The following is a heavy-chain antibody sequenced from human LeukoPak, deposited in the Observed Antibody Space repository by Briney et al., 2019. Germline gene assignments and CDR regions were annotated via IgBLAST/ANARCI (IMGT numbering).Heavy chain of an antibody. CDR1: GFTFSSYA. V-gene: IGHV3-23*01. J-gene: IGHJ4*02. CDR2: ISDSGGFT. D-gene: IGHD3-22*01. CDR3: AKDKDYYDTSGNSPFDY. Sequence: PGGSLRLSCAASGFTFSSYAMSWVRQAPGKGLEWVSVISDSGGFTYYADSVKGRFTISRDNSKNTLDLQMNSLRAEDTAVYYCAKDKDYYDTSGNSPFDYWGQGTLVTVSS.